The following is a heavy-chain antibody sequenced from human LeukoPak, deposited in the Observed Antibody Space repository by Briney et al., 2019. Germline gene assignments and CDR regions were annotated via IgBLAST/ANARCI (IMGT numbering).Heavy chain of an antibody. V-gene: IGHV1-18*01. CDR1: GYTFTSYG. D-gene: IGHD3-10*01. CDR3: ARVGGPGYGSGSRAFDY. CDR2: ISAYNGNT. J-gene: IGHJ4*02. Sequence: ASVKVSCKASGYTFTSYGISWVRQAPGQGLEWMGWISAYNGNTNYAQKLQGRVTMTTDTSTSTAYMELRSLRSDDTAVYYCARVGGPGYGSGSRAFDYWGQGTLVTVSS.